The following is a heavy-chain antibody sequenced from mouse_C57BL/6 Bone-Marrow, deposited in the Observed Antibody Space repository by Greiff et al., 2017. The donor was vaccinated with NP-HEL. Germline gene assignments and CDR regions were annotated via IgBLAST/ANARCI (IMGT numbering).Heavy chain of an antibody. Sequence: EVQVVESGGDLVKPGGSLKLSCAASGFTFSSYGMSWVRQTPDKRLEWVATISSGGSYTYYPDSVKGRFTISRDNAKNTLYLQMSSLKSEDTAMYYCANSTYDYWGQGTTLTVSS. J-gene: IGHJ2*01. CDR2: ISSGGSYT. V-gene: IGHV5-6*01. CDR3: ANSTYDY. CDR1: GFTFSSYG. D-gene: IGHD5-1*01.